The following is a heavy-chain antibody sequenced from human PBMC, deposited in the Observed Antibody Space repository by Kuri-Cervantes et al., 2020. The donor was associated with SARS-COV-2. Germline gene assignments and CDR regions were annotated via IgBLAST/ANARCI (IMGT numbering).Heavy chain of an antibody. CDR3: ARQGAYSSGYTDY. D-gene: IGHD6-19*01. Sequence: GESLKISCAASGFTFSSYGMNWVRQAPGKGLEWMGRIDPSDSYTNYSPSFQGHVTISADKSISTAYLQWSSLKASDTAMYYCARQGAYSSGYTDYWGQGTLVTVSS. CDR1: GFTFSSYG. J-gene: IGHJ4*02. CDR2: IDPSDSYT. V-gene: IGHV5-10-1*01.